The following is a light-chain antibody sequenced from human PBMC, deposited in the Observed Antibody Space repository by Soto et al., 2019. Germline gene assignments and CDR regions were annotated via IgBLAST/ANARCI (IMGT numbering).Light chain of an antibody. CDR1: QTVLYSSNSKNY. CDR2: WAS. Sequence: EIVMTQSPGSLAVSLGERATINCKSSQTVLYSSNSKNYLAWYQQKAGQPPKLLLYWASTRESGVPDRFSGCGSETDFTLTISSLQSEDAAVYYCHQYYDVPYTFGQGTKLEIK. J-gene: IGKJ2*01. CDR3: HQYYDVPYT. V-gene: IGKV4-1*01.